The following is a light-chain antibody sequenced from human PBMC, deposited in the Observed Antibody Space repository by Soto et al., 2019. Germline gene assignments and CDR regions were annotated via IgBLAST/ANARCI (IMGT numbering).Light chain of an antibody. J-gene: IGKJ2*01. CDR3: QQSYSMPYT. V-gene: IGKV1-39*01. CDR2: ATS. Sequence: DIQMTQSPPSLSASVGDRVTITCRASQSISSYLNWYQQKPGKAPKLLIYATSSLQSGVPSRFSGSGSGTDFTLTISSLQPEDFATYYCQQSYSMPYTFGQGTQLEIK. CDR1: QSISSY.